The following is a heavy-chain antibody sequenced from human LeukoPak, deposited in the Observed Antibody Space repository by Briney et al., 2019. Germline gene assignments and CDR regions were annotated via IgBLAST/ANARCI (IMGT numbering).Heavy chain of an antibody. J-gene: IGHJ6*03. Sequence: SETLSLTSAVYGGSFSGYYWSWIRQPPGKGLEWIGEINHSGSTNYNPSLKSRVTISVDTSKNQFSLKLSSVTAADTAVYYCARRIRARYFDWLYTEGWYYYYMDVWGKGTTVTVSS. CDR1: GGSFSGYY. V-gene: IGHV4-34*01. CDR2: INHSGST. D-gene: IGHD3-9*01. CDR3: ARRIRARYFDWLYTEGWYYYYMDV.